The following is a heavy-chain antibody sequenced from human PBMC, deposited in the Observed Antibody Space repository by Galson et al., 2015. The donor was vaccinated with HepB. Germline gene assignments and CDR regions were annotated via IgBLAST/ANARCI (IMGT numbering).Heavy chain of an antibody. Sequence: SETLSLTCTVSGGSISNHYWSWIRQSPGKGLEWIGYVHYSGRTTYNPSLKSRVTISVDTSKSQSSLKLSSVTAADTAVYYCPTTLSGPYHYWGQGSLVTVSS. CDR3: PTTLSGPYHY. V-gene: IGHV4-59*11. CDR2: VHYSGRT. D-gene: IGHD3-10*01. J-gene: IGHJ4*02. CDR1: GGSISNHY.